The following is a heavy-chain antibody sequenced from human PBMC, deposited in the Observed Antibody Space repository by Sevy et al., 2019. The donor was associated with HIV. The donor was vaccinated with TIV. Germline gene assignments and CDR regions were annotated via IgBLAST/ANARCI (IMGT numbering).Heavy chain of an antibody. CDR2: ISWDADK. V-gene: IGHV2-5*02. J-gene: IGHJ4*02. CDR3: AHVYYYDSSGYYSEVLTYYFDY. CDR1: GFSLSTSGVG. Sequence: SGPTLVNPTQTLTLTCTFSGFSLSTSGVGVGWIRQPPGKALEWFVLISWDADKRYSPSLKSRLTITKDTSKNQVVLTMTNMYPVDTATYYCAHVYYYDSSGYYSEVLTYYFDYWGQGTLVTVSS. D-gene: IGHD3-22*01.